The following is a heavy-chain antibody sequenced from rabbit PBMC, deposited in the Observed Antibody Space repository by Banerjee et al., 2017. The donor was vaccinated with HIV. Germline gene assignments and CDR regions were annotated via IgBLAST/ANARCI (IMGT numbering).Heavy chain of an antibody. CDR2: IYTSSGST. J-gene: IGHJ3*01. V-gene: IGHV1S43*01. CDR1: GIDFSSYYY. D-gene: IGHD6-1*01. CDR3: ARGYTYGAVGYAYQMTRLDL. Sequence: QQQLEESGGGLVKPGGTLTLTCKASGIDFSSYYYMCWVRQAPGKGLELIACIYTSSGSTWYASWVNGRFTISRSTSLNTVDLKMTSLTAADTATYFCARGYTYGAVGYAYQMTRLDLWGRGTLVTVS.